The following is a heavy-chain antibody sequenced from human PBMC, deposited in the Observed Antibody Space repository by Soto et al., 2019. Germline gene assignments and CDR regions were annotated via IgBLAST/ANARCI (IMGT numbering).Heavy chain of an antibody. CDR1: GYTFTSYG. V-gene: IGHV1-18*01. D-gene: IGHD1-1*01. CDR3: ARWNGFLFWLSEDYYYGMDV. J-gene: IGHJ6*02. Sequence: VASVKVSCKASGYTFTSYGISWVRQAPGQGLEWMGWISAYNGNTNYAQKLQGRVTMTTDTSTSTAYMELRSLRSDDTAVYYCARWNGFLFWLSEDYYYGMDVWGQGTTVTVSS. CDR2: ISAYNGNT.